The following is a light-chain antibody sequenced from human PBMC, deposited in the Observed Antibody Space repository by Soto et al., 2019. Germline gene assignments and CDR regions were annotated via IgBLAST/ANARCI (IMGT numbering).Light chain of an antibody. CDR1: QSVSSN. Sequence: IVMTQSPATLSVSTGERATLSCRASQSVSSNLAWYQQKPGQAPRLLIYGASTRATGIPARFSGSGSGTEFTLTISSLQSEDFAVYYCQQYNNWLALTFGGGTKVDIK. CDR2: GAS. V-gene: IGKV3-15*01. CDR3: QQYNNWLALT. J-gene: IGKJ4*01.